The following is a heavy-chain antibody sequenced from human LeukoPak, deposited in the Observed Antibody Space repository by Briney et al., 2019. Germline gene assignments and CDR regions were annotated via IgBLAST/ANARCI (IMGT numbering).Heavy chain of an antibody. J-gene: IGHJ4*02. CDR3: ARESGGPDGYNAY. Sequence: ASVKVSCKASGYTFTSYDFNWVRQATGQRPEWMGWMSPNNGDTGYAQKFQDRVTMTRNTSISTAYMELSSLRSDDTAVYYCARESGGPDGYNAYWGQGTLVTVSS. D-gene: IGHD5-24*01. CDR1: GYTFTSYD. CDR2: MSPNNGDT. V-gene: IGHV1-8*01.